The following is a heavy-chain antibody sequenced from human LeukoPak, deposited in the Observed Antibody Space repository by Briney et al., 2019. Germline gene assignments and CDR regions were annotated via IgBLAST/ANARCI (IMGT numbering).Heavy chain of an antibody. CDR3: AKGPTNYGPPLFDY. V-gene: IGHV3-9*03. CDR1: GFTFDDYA. CDR2: ISWNSGSI. Sequence: PGRSLRLSCAASGFTFDDYAMHWVRQAPGKGLERVSGISWNSGSIGYADSVKGRFTISRDNAKNSLYLQMNSLRAEDMALYYCAKGPTNYGPPLFDYWGQGTLVTVSS. D-gene: IGHD3-10*01. J-gene: IGHJ4*02.